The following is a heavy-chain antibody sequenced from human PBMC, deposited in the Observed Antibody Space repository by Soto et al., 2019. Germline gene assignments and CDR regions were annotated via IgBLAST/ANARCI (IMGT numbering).Heavy chain of an antibody. CDR1: GDSVTSSSYF. CDR2: VSNTGKT. V-gene: IGHV4-61*01. Sequence: SETLSLTCNVSGDSVTSSSYFWSWLRQPPGKGLEWIGYVSNTGKTKYNPSLKSRVTMSVDTSKNQFSLKLTSVTAADTAVYFCAREWQLLPYYVINVWGQGTTVT. J-gene: IGHJ6*02. CDR3: AREWQLLPYYVINV. D-gene: IGHD1-1*01.